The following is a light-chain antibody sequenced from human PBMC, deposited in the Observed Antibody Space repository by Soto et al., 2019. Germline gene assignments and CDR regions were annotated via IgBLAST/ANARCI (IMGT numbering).Light chain of an antibody. Sequence: DMQMTQSPSSLSASVGDRVTITCQASQDISNYLNWYQPQTGKAPKLLIYDASNLETVVPSRFSGSGSGTDFTFTIRSLQPEDIATYYCQPYDNLPHTFGGGTQVEIK. CDR1: QDISNY. V-gene: IGKV1-33*01. CDR2: DAS. J-gene: IGKJ4*01. CDR3: QPYDNLPHT.